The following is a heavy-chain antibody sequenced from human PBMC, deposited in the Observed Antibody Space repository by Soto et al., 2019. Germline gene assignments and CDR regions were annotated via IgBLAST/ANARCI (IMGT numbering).Heavy chain of an antibody. D-gene: IGHD2-15*01. CDR2: IYYSGST. Sequence: SETLSLTCTVSGGSISSSSYYWGWIRQPPGRGLEWIGTIYYSGSTYFNPSLKSRVTISVDTSKNQFSLKLSFVTAADTAVYYCSRSVSVTPYCSGGSCYQAFDYWGQGTLVTVSS. V-gene: IGHV4-39*01. J-gene: IGHJ4*02. CDR3: SRSVSVTPYCSGGSCYQAFDY. CDR1: GGSISSSSYY.